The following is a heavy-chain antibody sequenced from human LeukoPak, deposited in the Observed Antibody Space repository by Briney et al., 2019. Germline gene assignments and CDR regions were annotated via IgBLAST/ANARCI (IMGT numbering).Heavy chain of an antibody. D-gene: IGHD3-3*01. CDR2: INHSGST. Sequence: SETLSLTCAVYGGSFSGYYWSWIREPPGKGLEWIGEINHSGSTNYNPSLKSRVTISVDTSKNQFSPKLSSVTAADTAVYSCARIGSDDFWSGYSPYYYYYYMDVWGKGTTVTVSS. CDR3: ARIGSDDFWSGYSPYYYYYYMDV. J-gene: IGHJ6*03. CDR1: GGSFSGYY. V-gene: IGHV4-34*01.